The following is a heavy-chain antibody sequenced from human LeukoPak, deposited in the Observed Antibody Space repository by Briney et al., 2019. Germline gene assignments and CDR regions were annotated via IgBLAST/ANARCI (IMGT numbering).Heavy chain of an antibody. D-gene: IGHD3-22*01. V-gene: IGHV3-30*03. Sequence: GGSLRLSCTASGVTFSGYGMHWTRQAPGKGLEWVAVISYDGSNKYYADPVKGRFTTARDNSKNTLYLQINSLTAEETSVYYCARDYHDSSGSNAFDISGQGTMVTVSS. CDR1: GVTFSGYG. CDR2: ISYDGSNK. J-gene: IGHJ3*02. CDR3: ARDYHDSSGSNAFDI.